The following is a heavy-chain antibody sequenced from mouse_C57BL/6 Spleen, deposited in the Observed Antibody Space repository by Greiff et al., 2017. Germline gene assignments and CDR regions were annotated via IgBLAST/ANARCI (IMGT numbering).Heavy chain of an antibody. CDR3: ARSYGSSLFDY. J-gene: IGHJ2*01. CDR2: IDPSDSYT. V-gene: IGHV1-69*01. D-gene: IGHD1-1*01. Sequence: VKLQQPGAELVMPGASVKLSCKASGYTFTSYWMHWVKQRPGQGLEWIGEIDPSDSYTNYNQKFKGKSTLTVDKSSSTAYMQLSSLTSEDSAVYYCARSYGSSLFDYWGQGTTLTVSS. CDR1: GYTFTSYW.